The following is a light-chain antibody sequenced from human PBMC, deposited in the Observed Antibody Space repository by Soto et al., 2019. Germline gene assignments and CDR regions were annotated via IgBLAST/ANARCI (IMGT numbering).Light chain of an antibody. Sequence: QSVLTQPPSVSGAPGQRVTISCTGSSSNIGAGYDVHWYQQLPGTAPKLLIYGNTNRPSGVPDRFSGSNFGTSASLTITGLQAEDEAHYSCQSYDSSLIFGGGTKLTVL. CDR1: SSNIGAGYD. V-gene: IGLV1-40*01. CDR2: GNT. J-gene: IGLJ2*01. CDR3: QSYDSSLI.